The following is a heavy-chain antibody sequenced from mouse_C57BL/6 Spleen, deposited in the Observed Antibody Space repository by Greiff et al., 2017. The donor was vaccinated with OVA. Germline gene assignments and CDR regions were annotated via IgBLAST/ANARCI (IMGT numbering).Heavy chain of an antibody. V-gene: IGHV3-6*01. CDR1: GYSITSGYY. D-gene: IGHD4-1*01. J-gene: IGHJ2*01. CDR2: ISYDGSN. CDR3: ANWDEGY. Sequence: EVKLMESGPGLVKPSQSLSLTCSVTGYSITSGYYWNWIRQFPGNKLEWMGYISYDGSNNYNPSLKNRISITRDTSKNQFFLKLNSVTTEDTATYYCANWDEGYWGQGTTLTVSS.